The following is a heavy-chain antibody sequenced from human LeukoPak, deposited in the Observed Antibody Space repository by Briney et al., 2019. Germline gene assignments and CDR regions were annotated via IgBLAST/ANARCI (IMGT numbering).Heavy chain of an antibody. Sequence: GGSLRLSCAASEFTFSSYWMSWVRQAPGKGLEWVANIKQDGSEKYYVDSVKGRFTISRDNAKNSLYLQMNSLRAEDTAVYYCARMPVRFLEWLPNLDYWGQGTLVTVSS. V-gene: IGHV3-7*01. D-gene: IGHD3-3*01. CDR3: ARMPVRFLEWLPNLDY. CDR1: EFTFSSYW. J-gene: IGHJ4*02. CDR2: IKQDGSEK.